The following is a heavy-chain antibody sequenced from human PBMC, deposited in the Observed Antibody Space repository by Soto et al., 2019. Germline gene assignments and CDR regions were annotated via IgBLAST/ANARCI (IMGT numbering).Heavy chain of an antibody. Sequence: ASVKVSCKVSGDTLSELSIHWVRQAPGKGLEWMGRFDPEDDEIVYAQKFQGRVTMTEDTSTDTSYMEVTSLTSEDTAVYYCATERLGFCDSDNCYRHYFDSWGQGSLVTAPQ. D-gene: IGHD2-21*02. CDR1: GDTLSELS. CDR3: ATERLGFCDSDNCYRHYFDS. CDR2: FDPEDDEI. J-gene: IGHJ4*02. V-gene: IGHV1-24*01.